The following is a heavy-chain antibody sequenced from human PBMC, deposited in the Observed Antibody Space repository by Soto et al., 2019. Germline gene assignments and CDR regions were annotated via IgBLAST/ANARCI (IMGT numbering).Heavy chain of an antibody. D-gene: IGHD1-26*01. CDR2: IYHSGST. J-gene: IGHJ3*02. Sequence: SETLSLTCAVSGGSISSGGYSWSWIRQPPGKGLEWIGYIYHSGSTYYNPSLKSRVTISVDRAKNQFSLKLSSVTAADTAVYYGARVGGGSYDAFDIWGQGTMVTVSS. CDR3: ARVGGGSYDAFDI. V-gene: IGHV4-30-2*01. CDR1: GGSISSGGYS.